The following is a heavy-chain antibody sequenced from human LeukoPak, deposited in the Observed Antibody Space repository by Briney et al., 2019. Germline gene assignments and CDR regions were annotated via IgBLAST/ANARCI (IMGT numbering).Heavy chain of an antibody. CDR3: ARDFGY. CDR2: IKQDGSEK. V-gene: IGHV3-7*01. J-gene: IGHJ4*02. CDR1: GLTFSSYW. Sequence: GGSLRLSCAASGLTFSSYWMSWVRQASGKGLEWVANIKQDGSEKYYVDSVKGRFTISRDNAKNSLYLQMNSLRAEDTAVYYCARDFGYWGQGTLVTVSS.